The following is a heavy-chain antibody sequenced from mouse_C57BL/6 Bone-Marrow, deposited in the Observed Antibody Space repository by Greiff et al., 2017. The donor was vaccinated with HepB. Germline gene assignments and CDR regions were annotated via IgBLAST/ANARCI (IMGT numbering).Heavy chain of an antibody. CDR1: GYTFTDYN. Sequence: VQLKESGPELVKPGASVKIPCKASGYTFTDYNMDWVKQSHGKSLEWIGDINPNNGGTIYNQKFKGKATLTVDKSSSTAYMELRSLTSEDTAVYYCARGIIYYYGSSFYYYAMDYWGQGTSVTVSS. D-gene: IGHD1-1*01. V-gene: IGHV1-18*01. CDR3: ARGIIYYYGSSFYYYAMDY. CDR2: INPNNGGT. J-gene: IGHJ4*01.